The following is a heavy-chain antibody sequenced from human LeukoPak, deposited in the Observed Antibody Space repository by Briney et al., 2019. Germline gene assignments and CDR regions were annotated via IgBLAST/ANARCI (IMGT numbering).Heavy chain of an antibody. V-gene: IGHV1-46*01. D-gene: IGHD2-2*01. CDR3: ARLASDYYYYMDV. J-gene: IGHJ6*03. Sequence: GASVKVSCKASGYTFTRHYMHWVRQAPGQGLEWMGIINPSGGSTSYAQKFQGRVTMTRDMSTSTVYMELSSLRSEDTAVYYCARLASDYYYYMDVWGKGTTVTVSS. CDR1: GYTFTRHY. CDR2: INPSGGST.